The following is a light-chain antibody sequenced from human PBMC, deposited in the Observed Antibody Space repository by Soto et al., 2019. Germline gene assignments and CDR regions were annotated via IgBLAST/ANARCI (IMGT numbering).Light chain of an antibody. CDR3: CSHAGSKNYYL. CDR2: EVT. Sequence: QSVLTQPPSASGSPGQSVTISCTGSSSDIGGYDFVSWYQQHPGKVPKLLIYEVTKRPSGVPDRFSGSKSGNTASLTVFGLQADDEADYYCCSHAGSKNYYLFGPGTKLTVL. CDR1: SSDIGGYDF. V-gene: IGLV2-8*01. J-gene: IGLJ1*01.